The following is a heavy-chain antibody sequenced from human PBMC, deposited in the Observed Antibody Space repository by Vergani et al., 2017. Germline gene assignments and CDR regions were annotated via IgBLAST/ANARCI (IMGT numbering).Heavy chain of an antibody. CDR2: ISSSSSYI. V-gene: IGHV3-21*01. D-gene: IGHD3-10*01. Sequence: EVQLVESGGGLVKPGGSLRLSCAASGFTFSSYSMNWVRQAPGKGLEWVSSISSSSSYIYYADSVKGRFTISRDNAKNSLYLQMNSLRAEDTAVYYCARDFAQGYGSGSYLGTYYYYGMDVWGQGTTVTVSS. J-gene: IGHJ6*02. CDR1: GFTFSSYS. CDR3: ARDFAQGYGSGSYLGTYYYYGMDV.